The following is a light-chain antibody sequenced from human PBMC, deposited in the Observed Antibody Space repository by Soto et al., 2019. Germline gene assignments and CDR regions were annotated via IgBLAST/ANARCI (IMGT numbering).Light chain of an antibody. CDR1: SSDVGGYNY. V-gene: IGLV2-14*01. J-gene: IGLJ1*01. CDR3: SSYTSSSTPLV. Sequence: QSALTQPPSPSGSPGQSVTISCTGTSSDVGGYNYVSWYQQHPGKAPKLMIYDVSNRPSGVSNRFSGSKSGNTASLTISGLQAEDEADYYCSSYTSSSTPLVFGTGTKVT. CDR2: DVS.